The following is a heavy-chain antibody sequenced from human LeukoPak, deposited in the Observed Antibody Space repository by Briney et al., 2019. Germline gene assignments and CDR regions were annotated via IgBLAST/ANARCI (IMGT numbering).Heavy chain of an antibody. V-gene: IGHV3-53*01. Sequence: GSLRLSCAASDFSGSNYYMTWVRQASGKGLECVSVIYSGGNTYYADSVKGRFTISRDNSKNTLYLQMNSLRAEDTAVYYCARGSRSGSLTSAFDIWGQGTMVTVSS. J-gene: IGHJ3*02. CDR3: ARGSRSGSLTSAFDI. CDR1: DFSGSNYY. CDR2: IYSGGNT. D-gene: IGHD1-26*01.